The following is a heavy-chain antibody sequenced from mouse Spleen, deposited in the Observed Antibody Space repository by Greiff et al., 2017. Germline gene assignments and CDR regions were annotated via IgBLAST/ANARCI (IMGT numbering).Heavy chain of an antibody. D-gene: IGHD2-4*01. V-gene: IGHV5-4*01. J-gene: IGHJ4*01. CDR1: GFTFSSYA. CDR3: ARDLNDYDGDYAMDY. Sequence: DVKLVESGGGLVKPGGSLKLSCAASGFTFSSYAMSWVRQTPEKRLEWVATISDGGSYTYYPDNVKGRFTISRDNAKNNLYLQMSHLKSEDTAMYYCARDLNDYDGDYAMDYWGQGTSVTVSS. CDR2: ISDGGSYT.